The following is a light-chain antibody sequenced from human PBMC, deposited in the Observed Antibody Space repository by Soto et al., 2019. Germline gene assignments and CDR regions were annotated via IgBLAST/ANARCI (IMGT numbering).Light chain of an antibody. V-gene: IGLV1-44*01. J-gene: IGLJ3*02. CDR3: AVWDDSLIGRV. CDR1: SSNIGSNT. Sequence: QSVLTQPPSASGTPGQRVTISCSGSSSNIGSNTVNWYQQLPGTAPKLLIYNNDQRPSGVPDRFSGSKSGTSASLAISGLQSEDEADYYCAVWDDSLIGRVFGGGTKLTVL. CDR2: NND.